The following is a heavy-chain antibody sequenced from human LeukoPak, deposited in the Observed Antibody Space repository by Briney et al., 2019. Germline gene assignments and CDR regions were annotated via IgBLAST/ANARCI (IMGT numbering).Heavy chain of an antibody. CDR2: INAGNGNT. J-gene: IGHJ4*02. D-gene: IGHD3-9*01. Sequence: ASVKVSCKASGYTFTSYAMHWVRQAPGQRLEWMGWINAGNGNTKYSQKFQGRVTITRDTSASTAYMELSSLRSEDTAVYYCARGYYDILTGYPYYFDYWGQGTLVTVSS. V-gene: IGHV1-3*01. CDR1: GYTFTSYA. CDR3: ARGYYDILTGYPYYFDY.